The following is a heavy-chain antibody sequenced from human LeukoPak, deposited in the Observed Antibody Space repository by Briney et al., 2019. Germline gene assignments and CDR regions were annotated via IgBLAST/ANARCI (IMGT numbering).Heavy chain of an antibody. CDR2: ISSSGSTI. D-gene: IGHD3-22*01. Sequence: GGSLRLSCAASGFTFSDYYMSWIRQAPGKGLEWVSYISSSGSTIYYADSVKGRFTISRDNAKNSLYLQMNSLRAEDTAVYYCARVLQGTYYYDSSGYFWFDPWGQGTLVTVSS. J-gene: IGHJ5*02. CDR1: GFTFSDYY. CDR3: ARVLQGTYYYDSSGYFWFDP. V-gene: IGHV3-11*04.